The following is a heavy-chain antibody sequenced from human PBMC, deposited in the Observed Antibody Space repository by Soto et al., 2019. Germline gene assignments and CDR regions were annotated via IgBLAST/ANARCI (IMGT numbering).Heavy chain of an antibody. V-gene: IGHV3-33*01. CDR1: GFTFSSYG. J-gene: IGHJ4*02. Sequence: QVQLVESGGGVVQPGRSLRLSCAASGFTFSSYGMHWVRQAPGKGLEWVAVIWYDGSNKYYADSVKGRFTISRDNSKNTLYLQMNSLRAEDTAVYYCARDGGYSSSWHMGQLLDYWGQGTLVTVSS. CDR2: IWYDGSNK. D-gene: IGHD6-13*01. CDR3: ARDGGYSSSWHMGQLLDY.